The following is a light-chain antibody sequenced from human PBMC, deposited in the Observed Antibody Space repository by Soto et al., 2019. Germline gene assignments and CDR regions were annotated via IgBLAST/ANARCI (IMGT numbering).Light chain of an antibody. V-gene: IGKV3-20*01. CDR2: GAS. CDR1: QSVSSSY. Sequence: EIVLTQSPGTLSLSPGERATLSCRASQSVSSSYLAWYQQKPGQAPRLLIYGASSRATGIPDRFSGSGSGTDFTLTIRRLETEDFAVYYCNQYGSSHWTFGQGTKVEIK. J-gene: IGKJ1*01. CDR3: NQYGSSHWT.